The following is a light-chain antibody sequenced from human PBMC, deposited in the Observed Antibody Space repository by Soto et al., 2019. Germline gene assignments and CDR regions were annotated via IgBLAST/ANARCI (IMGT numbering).Light chain of an antibody. CDR3: SSYTNKDTLL. J-gene: IGLJ3*02. Sequence: QSALTQPASVSGSPGQSITISCTGTSSDVGGYDHVSWYQQHPGKAPKLIIYDVTVRPSGISPRFSGSKSDNTASLAVSGLQPDDEADYYCSSYTNKDTLLFGGGTKVTV. CDR1: SSDVGGYDH. V-gene: IGLV2-14*03. CDR2: DVT.